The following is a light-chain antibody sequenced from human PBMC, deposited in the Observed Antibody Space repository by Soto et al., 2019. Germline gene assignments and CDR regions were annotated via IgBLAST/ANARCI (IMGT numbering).Light chain of an antibody. V-gene: IGKV3-20*01. CDR1: QSVSSY. J-gene: IGKJ1*01. Sequence: EIVLTQSPATLSLSPGERATLSCRASQSVSSYLAWYQHKPGQAPRLLIYDASNRATGIPARFSGSGSGTDFSLTISRLEPEDLAVYYCQQYGYSPPWTFGQGTKVDIK. CDR2: DAS. CDR3: QQYGYSPPWT.